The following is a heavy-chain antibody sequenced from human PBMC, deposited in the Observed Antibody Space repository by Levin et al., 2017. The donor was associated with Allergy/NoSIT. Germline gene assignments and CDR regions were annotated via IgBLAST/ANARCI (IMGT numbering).Heavy chain of an antibody. Sequence: SVKVSCKASGGTFSSYAISWVRQAPGQGLEWMGGIIPIFGTANYAQKFQGRVTITADKSTSTAYMELSSLRSEDTAVYYCARDRKQQLDPEYIYYYYYGMDVWGQGTTVTVSS. V-gene: IGHV1-69*06. CDR1: GGTFSSYA. CDR2: IIPIFGTA. J-gene: IGHJ6*02. D-gene: IGHD6-13*01. CDR3: ARDRKQQLDPEYIYYYYYGMDV.